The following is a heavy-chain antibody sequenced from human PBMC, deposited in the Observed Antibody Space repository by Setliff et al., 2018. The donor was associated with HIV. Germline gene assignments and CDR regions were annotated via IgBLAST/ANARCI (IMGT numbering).Heavy chain of an antibody. V-gene: IGHV4-4*07. J-gene: IGHJ3*02. CDR3: ARDPKVEWDLLGAFDI. CDR2: MYTSGVA. D-gene: IGHD3-16*01. Sequence: SETLSLTCTVSGGSISSYYWSWVRQPAGKGLEWIGRMYTSGVAKYNPSLESRVTMSVDTSKNQMSLELTSVTAADTAVYYCARDPKVEWDLLGAFDIWGQGTMVTVSS. CDR1: GGSISSYY.